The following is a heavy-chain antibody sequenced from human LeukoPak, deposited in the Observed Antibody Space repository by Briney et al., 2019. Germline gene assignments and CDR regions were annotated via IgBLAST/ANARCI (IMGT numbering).Heavy chain of an antibody. Sequence: SVKVSCKASGGTFSSYAISWVRQAPGQGLEWMGGIIPIFGTANYAQKFQGRVTITTDESTSTAYMELSSLRSEDTAVYYCARDHLDYSNVNNYYYYYYMDVWGKGTTVTVSS. V-gene: IGHV1-69*05. CDR1: GGTFSSYA. D-gene: IGHD4-11*01. J-gene: IGHJ6*03. CDR2: IIPIFGTA. CDR3: ARDHLDYSNVNNYYYYYYMDV.